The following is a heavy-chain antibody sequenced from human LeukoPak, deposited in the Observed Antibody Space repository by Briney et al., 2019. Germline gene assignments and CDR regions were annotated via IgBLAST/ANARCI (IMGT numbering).Heavy chain of an antibody. J-gene: IGHJ4*02. D-gene: IGHD2-2*01. V-gene: IGHV1-46*01. CDR1: GYTFTSYD. Sequence: ASVKVSCKASGYTFTSYDINWVRQATGQGLEWMGIINPSGGSTSYAQKFQGRVTMTRDTSTSTVYMELSSLRSEDTAVYYCARDPALGYCSSTSCYGFDYWGQGTLVTVSS. CDR2: INPSGGST. CDR3: ARDPALGYCSSTSCYGFDY.